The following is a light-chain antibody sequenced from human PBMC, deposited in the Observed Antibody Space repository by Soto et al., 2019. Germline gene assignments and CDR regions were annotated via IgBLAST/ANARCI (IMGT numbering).Light chain of an antibody. CDR2: EVT. CDR1: SSDVGAYNY. J-gene: IGLJ3*02. V-gene: IGLV2-8*01. Sequence: QSALTQPPSASGSPGQSVTISCTGTSSDVGAYNYVSWYQQHAGKAPKLVIYEVTKRPSGVPDRFSGSKSANTASLTVSGLQAEDEADYYCRSFAASNPWVFGGGTQLPVL. CDR3: RSFAASNPWV.